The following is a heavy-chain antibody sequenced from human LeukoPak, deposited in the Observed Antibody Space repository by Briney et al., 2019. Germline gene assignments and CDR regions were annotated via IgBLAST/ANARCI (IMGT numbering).Heavy chain of an antibody. CDR1: TRSVTSINYY. CDR2: SSYNVHS. CDR3: ARVPAAGTGPDY. J-gene: IGHJ4*02. D-gene: IGHD6-13*01. Sequence: SENLSLTCTLSTRSVTSINYYWGWIRHHPGKGREWVGFSSYNVHSDYTPYLQSRVTISVDTSKNQFSLRLSSVTAADTAIYYCARVPAAGTGPDYWGQGTLVTVSS. V-gene: IGHV4-61*01.